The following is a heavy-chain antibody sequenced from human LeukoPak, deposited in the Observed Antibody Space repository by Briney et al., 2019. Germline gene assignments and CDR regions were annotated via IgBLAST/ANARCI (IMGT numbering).Heavy chain of an antibody. CDR3: ARHRTKFYYYGMDV. CDR2: IYYSGST. CDR1: GGSISSSSYY. J-gene: IGHJ6*02. V-gene: IGHV4-39*01. Sequence: SETLSLTCTVSGGSISSSSYYWGWIRQPPGTGLEWIGSIYYSGSTYYNPSLKSRVTISVDTSKNQFSLKLSSVTAADTAVYYCARHRTKFYYYGMDVWGQGTTVTVSS. D-gene: IGHD2-8*01.